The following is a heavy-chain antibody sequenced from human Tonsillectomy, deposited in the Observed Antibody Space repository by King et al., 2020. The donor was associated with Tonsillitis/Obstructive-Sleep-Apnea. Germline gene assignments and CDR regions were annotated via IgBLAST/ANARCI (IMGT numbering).Heavy chain of an antibody. J-gene: IGHJ4*02. D-gene: IGHD6-19*01. CDR1: GFTFSSYG. CDR2: IWYDGSNK. Sequence: VQLVESVGGVVQPGRSLRLSCAASGFTFSSYGMHWVRQAPGKGLEWVAVIWYDGSNKYYADSVKGRFTISRDNSKNTLYLQMNSLRAEDTAVYYCARDPEYSSGPFYYFDYWGQGTLVTVSS. V-gene: IGHV3-33*01. CDR3: ARDPEYSSGPFYYFDY.